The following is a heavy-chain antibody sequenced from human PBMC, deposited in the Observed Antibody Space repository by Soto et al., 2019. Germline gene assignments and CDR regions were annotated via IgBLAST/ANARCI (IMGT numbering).Heavy chain of an antibody. CDR2: ISAYNGNT. D-gene: IGHD3-10*01. J-gene: IGHJ6*02. Sequence: ASMKVSCKASGGTFSSCGISWVRQAPGQGLEWMGWISAYNGNTNYAQKLQGRVTMTTDTSTSTAYMELRSLRSDDTAVYYCARAIYGSGSYNYYYYYGMDVWGQGTTVTVS. CDR3: ARAIYGSGSYNYYYYYGMDV. V-gene: IGHV1-18*01. CDR1: GGTFSSCG.